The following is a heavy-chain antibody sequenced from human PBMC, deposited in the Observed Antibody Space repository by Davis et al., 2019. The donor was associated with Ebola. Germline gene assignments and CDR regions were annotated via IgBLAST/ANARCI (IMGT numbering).Heavy chain of an antibody. CDR2: ISTYNDNT. V-gene: IGHV1-18*01. CDR1: GYTFTSYG. D-gene: IGHD6-6*01. Sequence: ASVKVSCKASGYTFTSYGISWVRQAPGQGLEWMGWISTYNDNTNYAQKLQGRVTMTTDTSTSTAYMELRSLRSDDTAVYYCARAPYSSSSIYYYYYMDVWGKGTTVSVSS. CDR3: ARAPYSSSSIYYYYYMDV. J-gene: IGHJ6*03.